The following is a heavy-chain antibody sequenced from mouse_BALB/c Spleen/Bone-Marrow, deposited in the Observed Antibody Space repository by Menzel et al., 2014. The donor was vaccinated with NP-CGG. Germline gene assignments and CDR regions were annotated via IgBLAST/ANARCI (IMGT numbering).Heavy chain of an antibody. J-gene: IGHJ4*01. D-gene: IGHD2-1*01. CDR2: IDTANGNT. V-gene: IGHV14-3*02. Sequence: EVQLQQSGAELVKPGASVKLSCTASGSNIXDTYMHWVKQRPEQGLEWIGRIDTANGNTKYDPKFQGKATITADTSSNTAYLQLSSLTSEDTAVYYCARYGNGLMDYWGQGTSVTVSS. CDR3: ARYGNGLMDY. CDR1: GSNIXDTY.